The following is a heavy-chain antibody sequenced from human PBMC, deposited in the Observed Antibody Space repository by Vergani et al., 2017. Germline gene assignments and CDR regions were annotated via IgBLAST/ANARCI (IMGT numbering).Heavy chain of an antibody. Sequence: QVQLVQSGAEVKKPGASVKVSCKASGGTFSSYAISWVRQAPGQGLEWMGGIIPIFGTANYAQKFQGRVTITADESPSTAYMELSSLRSEDTAVYYCARESEWVCSSTSCLDYDYYYMDVWGKGTTVTVSS. D-gene: IGHD2-2*01. J-gene: IGHJ6*03. CDR1: GGTFSSYA. V-gene: IGHV1-69*13. CDR3: ARESEWVCSSTSCLDYDYYYMDV. CDR2: IIPIFGTA.